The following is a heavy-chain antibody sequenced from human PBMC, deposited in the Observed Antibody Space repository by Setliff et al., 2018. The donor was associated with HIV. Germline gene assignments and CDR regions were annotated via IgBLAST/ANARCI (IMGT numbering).Heavy chain of an antibody. V-gene: IGHV3-48*03. J-gene: IGHJ5*01. D-gene: IGHD3-3*01. CDR1: GFTFTTYE. CDR3: ARRAYYDFWSGFYLSIANRFDS. Sequence: GGSLRLSCAASGFTFTTYEMNWVRQAPGKGLEWVSYISSSGDTIYYADSVKVRFTISRDNAKNSLDLQMNYLRAADTAVYYCARRAYYDFWSGFYLSIANRFDSWGQGSLVTVSS. CDR2: ISSSGDTI.